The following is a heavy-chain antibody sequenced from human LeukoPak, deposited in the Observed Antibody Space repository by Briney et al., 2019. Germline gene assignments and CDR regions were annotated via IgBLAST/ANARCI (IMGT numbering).Heavy chain of an antibody. Sequence: GASVKVSCKASGYTFTGYYMHWVRQAPGQGLEWMGWINPNSGGTNYAQKFQGRVIMTRDTSISTAYMELSRLRSEDMAVYYCARERPSGYSYGPFDYWGQGTLVTVSS. CDR1: GYTFTGYY. CDR3: ARERPSGYSYGPFDY. D-gene: IGHD5-18*01. J-gene: IGHJ4*02. V-gene: IGHV1-2*02. CDR2: INPNSGGT.